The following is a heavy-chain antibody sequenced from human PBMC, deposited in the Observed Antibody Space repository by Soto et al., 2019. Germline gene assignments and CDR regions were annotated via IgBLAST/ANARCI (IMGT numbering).Heavy chain of an antibody. CDR2: ISYDGNNE. V-gene: IGHV3-30*18. Sequence: QVPLVESGGGVVQPGRSLRLSCAASGFTFSNHGMHWVRQAPGKELEWVAVISYDGNNEYYADSVKGRFTISRDNSENTVYLQLNSLRTDDTAVYYWAKEVRTSNWFLDYWGQGTLVTVSA. J-gene: IGHJ4*02. D-gene: IGHD6-13*01. CDR1: GFTFSNHG. CDR3: AKEVRTSNWFLDY.